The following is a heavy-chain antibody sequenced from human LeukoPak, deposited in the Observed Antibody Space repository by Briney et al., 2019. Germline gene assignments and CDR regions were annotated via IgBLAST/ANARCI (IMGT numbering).Heavy chain of an antibody. CDR2: INHSGST. J-gene: IGHJ6*02. Sequence: PSETLSLTCAVYGGSFSGYYWSWIRQPPGKGLEWLGEINHSGSTNYNPSLKSRVTISVDTSKTQFSLKLSSVTAADTAVYYCARPMTYYDYGMDVWGQGTTVTASS. CDR3: ARPMTYYDYGMDV. D-gene: IGHD2-21*02. CDR1: GGSFSGYY. V-gene: IGHV4-34*01.